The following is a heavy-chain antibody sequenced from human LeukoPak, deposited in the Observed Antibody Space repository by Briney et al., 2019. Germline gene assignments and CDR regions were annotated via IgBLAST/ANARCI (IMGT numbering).Heavy chain of an antibody. CDR1: GGTFSSYA. V-gene: IGHV1-69*13. Sequence: GASVKVSCKASGGTFSSYAISWGRQAPGQGLEWMGGIIPIFGTANYAQKFQGRVTTTADESTSTAYMELSSLRSEDTAVYYCAREHYYGSGSYYWGMDVWGKGTTVTVSS. J-gene: IGHJ6*04. D-gene: IGHD3-10*01. CDR3: AREHYYGSGSYYWGMDV. CDR2: IIPIFGTA.